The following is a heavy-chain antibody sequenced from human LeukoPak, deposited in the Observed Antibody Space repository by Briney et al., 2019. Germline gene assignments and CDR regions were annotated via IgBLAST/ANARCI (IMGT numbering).Heavy chain of an antibody. CDR2: IYYSGST. CDR1: GGSISSYY. D-gene: IGHD3-22*01. CDR3: ARDYYDSSGLFGFDY. Sequence: SETLSLTCTVSGGSISSYYWSWIRQPPGKGLEWIGYIYYSGSTNYNPSLKSRVTISVDTSKNQFSLKLSSVTAADTAVYYCARDYYDSSGLFGFDYWGQGTLVTVSS. V-gene: IGHV4-59*08. J-gene: IGHJ4*02.